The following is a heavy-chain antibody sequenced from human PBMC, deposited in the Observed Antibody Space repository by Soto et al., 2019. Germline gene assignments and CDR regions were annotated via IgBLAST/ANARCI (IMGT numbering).Heavy chain of an antibody. CDR3: ASWSNWNPLYYDGLDV. Sequence: QVQLLQSGAEVKKPGSSVKVSCKVSGGAFSNYALDWVRHGPGQRLEWLGGIIPLHNTSNYSLKFLGRVTVTADISSTTVYMELNSLTSDDTATYSCASWSNWNPLYYDGLDVWGQGTTVTVSS. D-gene: IGHD1-20*01. V-gene: IGHV1-69*06. CDR1: GGAFSNYA. CDR2: IIPLHNTS. J-gene: IGHJ6*02.